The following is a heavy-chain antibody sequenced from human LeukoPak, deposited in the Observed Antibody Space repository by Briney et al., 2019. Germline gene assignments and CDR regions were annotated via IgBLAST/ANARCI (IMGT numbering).Heavy chain of an antibody. V-gene: IGHV3-33*01. CDR3: TREECSGGECLSVN. CDR1: GFIFRNYG. J-gene: IGHJ4*01. D-gene: IGHD2-21*01. CDR2: IRYDGSNK. Sequence: GRSLRLSCAASGFIFRNYGIHWVRQAPGKGLEWVAAIRYDGSNKWYGESVKGRFAISRDNSENTAYLEMNRLTDEDTAVYYCTREECSGGECLSVNWGHGTQITVSS.